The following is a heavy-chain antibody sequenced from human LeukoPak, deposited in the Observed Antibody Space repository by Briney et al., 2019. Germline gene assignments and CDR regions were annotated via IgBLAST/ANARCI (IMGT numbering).Heavy chain of an antibody. Sequence: SETLSLTCAVSGGSISSYYWSWIRQPPGKGLEWIGYIYYSGSTNYNPSLKSRVTISVDTSKNQFSLKLSSVTAADTAVYYCARGLRVLLWFGELPDNFDYWGQGTLVTVSS. CDR1: GGSISSYY. J-gene: IGHJ4*02. CDR3: ARGLRVLLWFGELPDNFDY. V-gene: IGHV4-59*12. CDR2: IYYSGST. D-gene: IGHD3-10*01.